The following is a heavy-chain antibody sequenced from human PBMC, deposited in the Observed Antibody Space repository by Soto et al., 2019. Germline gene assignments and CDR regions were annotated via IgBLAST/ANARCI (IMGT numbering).Heavy chain of an antibody. D-gene: IGHD6-13*01. J-gene: IGHJ6*02. CDR3: ARAGSTGYYYGMDV. V-gene: IGHV4-30-2*01. CDR1: GGSISSGGYS. Sequence: LSLTCAVSGGSISSGGYSWSWIRQPPGKGLEWIGYIYHSGSTYYNPSLKSRVTISVDKSKNQFSLKLSSVTAADTAVYYCARAGSTGYYYGMDVWGQGTTVTVSS. CDR2: IYHSGST.